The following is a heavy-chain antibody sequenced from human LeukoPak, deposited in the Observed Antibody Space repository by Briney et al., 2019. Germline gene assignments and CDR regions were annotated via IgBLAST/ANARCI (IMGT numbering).Heavy chain of an antibody. D-gene: IGHD3-3*01. CDR2: INHSGST. V-gene: IGHV4-34*01. Sequence: PETLSLTCAVYGGSFSNYYWSWIRQPPGKGLEWIGEINHSGSTNYNPSLKSRVTISVDTSKNQFSLKLSSVTAADTAVYYCARRPIFGVVINAPLGNNWFDPWGQGTLVTVSS. CDR3: ARRPIFGVVINAPLGNNWFDP. CDR1: GGSFSNYY. J-gene: IGHJ5*02.